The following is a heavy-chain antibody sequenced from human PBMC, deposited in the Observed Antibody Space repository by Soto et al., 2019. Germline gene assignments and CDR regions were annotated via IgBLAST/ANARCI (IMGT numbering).Heavy chain of an antibody. Sequence: SGPTLVNPTQTLMLTCIFSGFSLRTSGVGVGWIRQPPGKALEWLGFIYWNDDKRYSPSLKSRLTITKDTSKNQVVLTMTNMDPVDTATYYCAKSGSSGWYGWFDPWGQGTLVTVSS. J-gene: IGHJ5*02. D-gene: IGHD6-19*01. CDR3: AKSGSSGWYGWFDP. CDR1: GFSLRTSGVG. V-gene: IGHV2-5*01. CDR2: IYWNDDK.